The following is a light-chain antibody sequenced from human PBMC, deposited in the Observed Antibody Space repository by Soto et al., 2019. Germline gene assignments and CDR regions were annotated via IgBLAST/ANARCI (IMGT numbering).Light chain of an antibody. J-gene: IGKJ1*01. CDR2: DAS. CDR1: QSISSW. CDR3: HQYNHWLTWT. V-gene: IGKV1-5*01. Sequence: DIQMTQSPSTLSGSVGDRVTITCRASQSISSWLAWYQQKPGKAPKLLIYDASSLESGVPSRFSGSGSGTEFTLTISSLQSEDFAVYYCHQYNHWLTWTFGQGTKVDIK.